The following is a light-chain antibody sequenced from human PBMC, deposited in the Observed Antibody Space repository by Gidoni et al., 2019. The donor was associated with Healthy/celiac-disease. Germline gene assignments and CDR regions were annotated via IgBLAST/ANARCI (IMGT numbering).Light chain of an antibody. CDR3: QQYNNWPPTIT. J-gene: IGKJ5*01. V-gene: IGKV3-15*01. CDR1: QSVSSN. Sequence: EIVMTQSPASLSVSPGGRATLSCRASQSVSSNLAWYQQKPGQAPRLLIYGASTRATGIPARFSGSGSGTEFTLTLSSLQSEDFAVYYCQQYNNWPPTITFXQXTRLEIK. CDR2: GAS.